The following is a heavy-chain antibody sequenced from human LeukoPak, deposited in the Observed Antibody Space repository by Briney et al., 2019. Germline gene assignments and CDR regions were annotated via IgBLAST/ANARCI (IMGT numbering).Heavy chain of an antibody. D-gene: IGHD1-1*01. V-gene: IGHV3-21*01. CDR3: ARDLSGTTEYNWFDL. CDR1: GFTFSSYS. CDR2: ISSSSSYI. J-gene: IGHJ5*02. Sequence: GGSLRLSCAASGFTFSSYSMNWVRQAPGKGLEWVSSISSSSSYIYYADSVRGRFTISRDNAKNSLYLQMNSLRDEDTAVYYRARDLSGTTEYNWFDLWGQGTLVTVSS.